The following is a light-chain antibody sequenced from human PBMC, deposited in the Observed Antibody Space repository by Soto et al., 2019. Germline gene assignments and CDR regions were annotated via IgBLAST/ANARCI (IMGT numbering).Light chain of an antibody. V-gene: IGKV2-28*01. Sequence: DIVMTQSPLSMPVTPGEPASISCRSSQSLLNRNGQNCLDWYLQKPGQSPQLLIHMGVIRASGVPDRFSGSGSGTYFTLTISRVEAEDVGVYYCMQALESPPTFGGGTNLEIK. J-gene: IGKJ4*01. CDR3: MQALESPPT. CDR1: QSLLNRNGQNC. CDR2: MGV.